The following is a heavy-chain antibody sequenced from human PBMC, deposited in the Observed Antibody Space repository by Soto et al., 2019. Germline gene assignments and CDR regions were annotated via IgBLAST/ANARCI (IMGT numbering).Heavy chain of an antibody. CDR2: INAGNGNT. CDR1: GYTFTSYA. Sequence: ASVKGACKASGYTFTSYAIHWGLHAPGQRLEWMGWINAGNGNTKYSQKFQGRVTITRDTSASTAYMELSSLRSEDTVVYYCARGSGYYYWDDYWGQGTLVTVSS. V-gene: IGHV1-3*01. J-gene: IGHJ4*02. D-gene: IGHD3-22*01. CDR3: ARGSGYYYWDDY.